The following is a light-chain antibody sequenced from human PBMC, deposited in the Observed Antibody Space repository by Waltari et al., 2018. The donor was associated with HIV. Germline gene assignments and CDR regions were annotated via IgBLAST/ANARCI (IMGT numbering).Light chain of an antibody. CDR3: QAWDSSSVV. J-gene: IGLJ2*01. V-gene: IGLV3-1*01. CDR1: KLAHKS. CDR2: QAS. Sequence: SYQLTKPPPVSVSPGQPARITSPRYKLAHKSACWYPQKPGQSPVLVIYQASKRPSGIPERFSGSNSGNTATLTISGTQAMDEADYYCQAWDSSSVVFGGGTKLTVL.